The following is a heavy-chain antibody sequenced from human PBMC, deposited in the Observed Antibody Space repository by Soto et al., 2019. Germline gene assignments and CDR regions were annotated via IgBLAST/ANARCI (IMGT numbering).Heavy chain of an antibody. V-gene: IGHV4-31*03. D-gene: IGHD3-10*01. CDR2: IYYSGST. CDR1: GGSISSGGYY. J-gene: IGHJ6*02. Sequence: SETLSLTCTVSGGSISSGGYYWSWIRQHPGKGLEWIGYIYYSGSTYYNPSLKSRVTISVDTSKNQFSLKLSSVTAADTAVYYCARDQVDAGSGRRQIYGMDVWGQGTTVTVSS. CDR3: ARDQVDAGSGRRQIYGMDV.